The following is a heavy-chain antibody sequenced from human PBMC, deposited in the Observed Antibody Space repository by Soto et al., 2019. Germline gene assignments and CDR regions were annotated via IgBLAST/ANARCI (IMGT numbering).Heavy chain of an antibody. D-gene: IGHD3-22*01. J-gene: IGHJ4*02. CDR3: AKGAWYYDSSGYYPVYFDY. CDR2: ISGSGGST. V-gene: IGHV3-23*01. Sequence: GGSLRLSCAASGFTFSSYAMSWVRQAPGKGLEWVSAISGSGGSTYYADSVKGRFTISRDNSKNTLYLQMNSLGAEDTAVYYCAKGAWYYDSSGYYPVYFDYWGQGTLVTVSS. CDR1: GFTFSSYA.